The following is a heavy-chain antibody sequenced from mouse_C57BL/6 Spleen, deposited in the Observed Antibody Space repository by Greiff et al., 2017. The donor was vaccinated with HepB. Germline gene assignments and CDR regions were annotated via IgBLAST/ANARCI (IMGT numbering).Heavy chain of an antibody. J-gene: IGHJ4*01. CDR2: FYPGSGSI. D-gene: IGHD2-1*01. CDR1: GYTFTEYT. CDR3: ARHEEGWYPNGRYAMDY. Sequence: QVQLQQSGAELVKPGASVKLSCKASGYTFTEYTIHWVKQRSGQGLEWIGWFYPGSGSIKYNEKFKDKATLTADKSSSTVYMELSRLTSEDSAVYFCARHEEGWYPNGRYAMDYWGQGTSVTVSS. V-gene: IGHV1-62-2*01.